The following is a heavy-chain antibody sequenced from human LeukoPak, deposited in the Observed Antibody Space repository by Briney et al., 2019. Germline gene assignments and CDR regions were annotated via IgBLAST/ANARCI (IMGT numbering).Heavy chain of an antibody. D-gene: IGHD2-15*01. J-gene: IGHJ4*02. CDR2: ISGSGGST. Sequence: GPSLRLSCAASGVTFSIYAMSWVRHAPGEGLEWVSSISGSGGSTYYADSVKGRFTISRDNSKNTLYLQMNSLRAEDTGVYYCAKRRVVVAATFADYWGQGTLVTVSS. V-gene: IGHV3-23*01. CDR3: AKRRVVVAATFADY. CDR1: GVTFSIYA.